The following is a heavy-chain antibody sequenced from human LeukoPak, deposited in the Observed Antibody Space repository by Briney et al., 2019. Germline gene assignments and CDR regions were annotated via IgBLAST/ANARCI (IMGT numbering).Heavy chain of an antibody. V-gene: IGHV1-69*05. Sequence: AASVKVSCKASGGTFSSYAISWVRQAPGQGLEWMGGIIPIFGTANYAQKFQGRVTITTDESTSTAYMELSSLRSEDTAVYYCARDNYAGANWFDPWDQGTLVTVSS. CDR3: ARDNYAGANWFDP. CDR2: IIPIFGTA. D-gene: IGHD1-7*01. CDR1: GGTFSSYA. J-gene: IGHJ5*02.